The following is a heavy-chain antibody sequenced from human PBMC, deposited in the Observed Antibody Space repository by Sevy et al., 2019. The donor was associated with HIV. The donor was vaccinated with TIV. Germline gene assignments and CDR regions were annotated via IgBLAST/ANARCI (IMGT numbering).Heavy chain of an antibody. V-gene: IGHV3-23*01. Sequence: GESLKISCAASGFTFSSYAMSWVRQAPGKGLEWVSAISGRGGSTYYADSVKGRFTISRDNSKNTLYLQMNSLRAEDTAVYYCAKDSYYDFWSGPPDYWGQGTLVTVSS. D-gene: IGHD3-3*01. J-gene: IGHJ4*02. CDR3: AKDSYYDFWSGPPDY. CDR1: GFTFSSYA. CDR2: ISGRGGST.